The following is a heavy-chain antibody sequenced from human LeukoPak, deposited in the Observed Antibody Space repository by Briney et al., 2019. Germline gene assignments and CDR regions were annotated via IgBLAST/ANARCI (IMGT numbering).Heavy chain of an antibody. CDR1: GASISGSPYY. CDR3: ATPNTGGYHGLEI. J-gene: IGHJ3*02. Sequence: PSETLSLTSTVSGASISGSPYYWGWFRQPPGKGLEWIGSIYYSGSSYYNPSLKSRVTISVDSSKNQFSLKLNSVTATDTAVYYCATPNTGGYHGLEIWGQGTMVTVSS. V-gene: IGHV4-39*01. D-gene: IGHD1-26*01. CDR2: IYYSGSS.